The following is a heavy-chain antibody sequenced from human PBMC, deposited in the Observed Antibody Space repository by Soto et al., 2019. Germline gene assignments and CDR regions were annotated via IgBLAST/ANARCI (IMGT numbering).Heavy chain of an antibody. J-gene: IGHJ3*02. CDR2: ISYSGGST. CDR1: EFTFSGYA. CDR3: AKVPTGEMATVFQAFDI. D-gene: IGHD4-4*01. Sequence: GGSLRLSCVASEFTFSGYAMSWVRQAPGKGLEWVSAISYSGGSTYYADSVKGRFTISRDNSKNTLYLQMNSLRDEDTAVYYCAKVPTGEMATVFQAFDIWGQGTMVTVS. V-gene: IGHV3-23*01.